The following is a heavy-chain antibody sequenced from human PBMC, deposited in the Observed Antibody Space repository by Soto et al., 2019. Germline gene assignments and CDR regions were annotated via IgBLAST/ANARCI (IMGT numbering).Heavy chain of an antibody. J-gene: IGHJ6*02. Sequence: GGSLRLSCAASGFTFSDYYMSWIRQAPGKGLEWVSYISSSSSYTNYADSVKGRFTISRDNAKNSLYLQMNSLRAEDTAVYYCARDYCGGDCYSPPGGMDVWGQGTTVTVSS. V-gene: IGHV3-11*06. CDR2: ISSSSSYT. D-gene: IGHD2-21*02. CDR1: GFTFSDYY. CDR3: ARDYCGGDCYSPPGGMDV.